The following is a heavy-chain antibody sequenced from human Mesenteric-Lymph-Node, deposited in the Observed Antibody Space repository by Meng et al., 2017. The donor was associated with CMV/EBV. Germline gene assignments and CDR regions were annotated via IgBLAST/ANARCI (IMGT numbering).Heavy chain of an antibody. CDR1: GFTFSSYS. J-gene: IGHJ5*02. D-gene: IGHD6-13*01. CDR3: ARGGYSSRAWLDP. V-gene: IGHV3-48*04. Sequence: GGSLRLSCAASGFTFSSYSMNWVRQAPGKGLEWVSYISSSSSTIYYADSVKGRFTISRDNAKNSLYLQMNSLRAEDTAVYYCARGGYSSRAWLDPWGQGTLVTVSS. CDR2: ISSSSSTI.